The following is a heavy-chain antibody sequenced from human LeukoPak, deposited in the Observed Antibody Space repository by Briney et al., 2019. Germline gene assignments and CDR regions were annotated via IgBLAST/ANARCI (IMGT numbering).Heavy chain of an antibody. CDR1: GGSISSGGYY. J-gene: IGHJ5*02. CDR3: ARWQGPNMFDP. V-gene: IGHV4-31*03. CDR2: IYYSGST. Sequence: SETLSLTCNVSGGSISSGGYYWSWIRQHPGTGLEWIGYIYYSGSTYYNPSLKSRVTISVDTSKNQFSLKLSSVTAADTAVYYCARWQGPNMFDPWGQGTLVTVSS.